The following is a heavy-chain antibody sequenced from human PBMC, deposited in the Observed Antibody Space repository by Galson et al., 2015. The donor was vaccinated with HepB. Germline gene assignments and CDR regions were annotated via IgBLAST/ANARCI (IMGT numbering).Heavy chain of an antibody. Sequence: SVKVSCKASGFTFTSSAMQWVRQARGQRLEWIGWIVVGSGNTNYAQRFQERLTITRDMSTTTAYMELSSLRSEDTAVYYCAASYYDFWSGSQFDPWGQGTLVTVSS. CDR2: IVVGSGNT. CDR3: AASYYDFWSGSQFDP. CDR1: GFTFTSSA. J-gene: IGHJ5*02. V-gene: IGHV1-58*02. D-gene: IGHD3-3*01.